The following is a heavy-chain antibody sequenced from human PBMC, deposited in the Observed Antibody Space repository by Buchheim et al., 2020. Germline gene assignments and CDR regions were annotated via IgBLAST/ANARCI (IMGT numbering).Heavy chain of an antibody. CDR2: MNPVSGNT. CDR3: ARGRGSTADRRYFDY. Sequence: QVQLVQSGAEVEKPGASVKVSCKPSGYTFTSYDVIWVRQATGQGLEWLGWMNPVSGNTGNAQKFQGRVTMTRDTSIGTAYMELKSLRSDDTGVYFCARGRGSTADRRYFDYWGQGTL. CDR1: GYTFTSYD. J-gene: IGHJ4*02. D-gene: IGHD6-6*01. V-gene: IGHV1-8*01.